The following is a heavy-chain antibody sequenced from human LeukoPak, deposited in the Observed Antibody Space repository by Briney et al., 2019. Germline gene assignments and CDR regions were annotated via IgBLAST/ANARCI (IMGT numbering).Heavy chain of an antibody. CDR3: ARDKEFTYFYDASAQAGAFDI. CDR1: GYTFSGYY. V-gene: IGHV1-2*02. Sequence: GASVKVSCKASGYTFSGYYIHWVRQAPGHGLKWMGWINPDNGGTNYVQKFQGRVTMTRDTSISTAYLELSRLRSDDTAVFYCARDKEFTYFYDASAQAGAFDIWGQGTMVTVSS. D-gene: IGHD3-22*01. CDR2: INPDNGGT. J-gene: IGHJ3*02.